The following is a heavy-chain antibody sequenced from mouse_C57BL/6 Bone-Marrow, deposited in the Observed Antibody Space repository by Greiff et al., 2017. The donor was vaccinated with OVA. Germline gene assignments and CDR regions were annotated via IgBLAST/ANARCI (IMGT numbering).Heavy chain of an antibody. V-gene: IGHV5-12*01. CDR2: ISNGGGST. CDR1: GFTFSDFY. CDR3: ARLDAMDY. J-gene: IGHJ4*01. Sequence: DVMLVESGGGLVQPGGSLKLSCAASGFTFSDFYMYWIRQTPEKRLEWVAYISNGGGSTYYPDTVKGRFTISRDNAKNTLYLQMSRLKADDTAMYYCARLDAMDYWGQGTAVTVSS.